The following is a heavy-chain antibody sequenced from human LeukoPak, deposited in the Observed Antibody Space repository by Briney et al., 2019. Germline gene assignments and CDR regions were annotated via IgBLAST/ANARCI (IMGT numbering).Heavy chain of an antibody. Sequence: PSETLSLTCTVSGGSISSGGYYWSWIRQHPGKGLEWIGYIYYSGSTYYNPSLKSRVTISVDTSKNQFSLKLSSVTAADTAVYXXXXXXXARRGGYFDYWGQGTLVTVSS. CDR2: IYYSGST. CDR1: GGSISSGGYY. V-gene: IGHV4-31*03. D-gene: IGHD6-6*01. J-gene: IGHJ4*02. CDR3: XXXXXARRGGYFDY.